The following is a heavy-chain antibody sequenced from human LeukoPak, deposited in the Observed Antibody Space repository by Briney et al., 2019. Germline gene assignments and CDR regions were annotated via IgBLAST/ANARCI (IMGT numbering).Heavy chain of an antibody. Sequence: GGSLRLSWAASGITFSSYGMSWVRQVPGKGLEWVSSISHTGGSPYYADSVKGRFTVSRDNSKNTLYLQMNSLTVEDTAIYCAKNADRGAYCRGGSCYPYYYYYMDVWGTGTTVTISS. CDR1: GITFSSYG. J-gene: IGHJ6*03. CDR2: ISHTGGSP. V-gene: IGHV3-23*01. CDR3: AKNADRGAYCRGGSCYPYYYYYMDV. D-gene: IGHD2-15*01.